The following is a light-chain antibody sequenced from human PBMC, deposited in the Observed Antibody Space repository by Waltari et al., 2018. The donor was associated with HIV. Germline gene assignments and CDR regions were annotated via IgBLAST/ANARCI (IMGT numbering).Light chain of an antibody. CDR1: QSISRN. J-gene: IGKJ3*01. Sequence: EIVLTQSPATLYASPGARAVLSCRASQSISRNLAWYQQTPGQAPRLLIYAAATRATGIPPRFRGSGSGTEVTLTISGLQSEDFAFYYCQQYNSWPPRFTFGPGTKV. CDR3: QQYNSWPPRFT. CDR2: AAA. V-gene: IGKV3-15*01.